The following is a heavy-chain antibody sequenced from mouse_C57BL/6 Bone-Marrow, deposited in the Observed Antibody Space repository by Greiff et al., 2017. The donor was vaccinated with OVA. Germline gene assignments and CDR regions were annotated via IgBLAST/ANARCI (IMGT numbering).Heavy chain of an antibody. D-gene: IGHD3-2*02. J-gene: IGHJ3*01. CDR1: GYTFTSYW. V-gene: IGHV1-52*01. CDR3: ARGDSSGYGFAY. Sequence: QVQLQQPGAELVRPGSSVKLSCKASGYTFTSYWMHWVKQRPIQGLEWIGNIDPSDSETHSNQKFKDKATLTVDKSSSTAYMQLSSLTSEDSAVYYCARGDSSGYGFAYWGQGTLVTVSA. CDR2: IDPSDSET.